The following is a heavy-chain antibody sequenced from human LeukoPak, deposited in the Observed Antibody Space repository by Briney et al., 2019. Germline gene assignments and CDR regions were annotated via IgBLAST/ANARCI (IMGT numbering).Heavy chain of an antibody. V-gene: IGHV6-1*01. CDR2: TYYRSKWYN. J-gene: IGHJ2*01. D-gene: IGHD2-15*01. CDR3: ARAYCSGGSCYWYFDL. Sequence: QTLSLTCAISGDSVSSNSAAWNWIRQSPSRGLEWLGRTYYRSKWYNDYAVSVKSRITINPDTSKNQFSLQLNSVTPEDTAVYYCARAYCSGGSCYWYFDLWGRGTLVTVSS. CDR1: GDSVSSNSAA.